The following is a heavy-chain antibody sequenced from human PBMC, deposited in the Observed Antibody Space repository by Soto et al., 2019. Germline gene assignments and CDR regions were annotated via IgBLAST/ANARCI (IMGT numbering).Heavy chain of an antibody. V-gene: IGHV3-23*01. CDR2: IGGSGANT. Sequence: GGSMRLSCAASGFTFNLYAMSWVRQAPGKGLEWVSGIGGSGANTYYADFVKGRFTISRDNSKTTLYLQMDRLRAADSALYYCAGSRTDYIWAGANWGQEAL. D-gene: IGHD1-1*01. J-gene: IGHJ4*01. CDR3: AGSRTDYIWAGAN. CDR1: GFTFNLYA.